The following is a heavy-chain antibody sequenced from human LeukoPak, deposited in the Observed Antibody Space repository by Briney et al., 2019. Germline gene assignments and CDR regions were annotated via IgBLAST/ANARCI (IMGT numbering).Heavy chain of an antibody. V-gene: IGHV4-59*08. Sequence: SETLSLTCTVSGGSISGYYWSWIRQPPGKGLEWIGYIYYSGSTNYNPPLKSRVTISVDTSKNQFSLKLSSVTAADTAVYYCARNGRAYYDILTGYRTDNWFDPWGQGTLVTVSS. CDR1: GGSISGYY. J-gene: IGHJ5*02. D-gene: IGHD3-9*01. CDR2: IYYSGST. CDR3: ARNGRAYYDILTGYRTDNWFDP.